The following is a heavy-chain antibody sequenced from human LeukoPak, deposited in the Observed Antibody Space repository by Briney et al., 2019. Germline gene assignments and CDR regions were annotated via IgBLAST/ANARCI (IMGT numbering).Heavy chain of an antibody. D-gene: IGHD2-2*01. J-gene: IGHJ4*02. CDR3: ARVWGNVIVTSCYPGPFDY. CDR1: GFTFSSYS. CDR2: ISSSSSTI. Sequence: PGGSLRPSCPASGFTFSSYSMNWVRQAPGKGLEWVSYISSSSSTIYYAVSMMGRFTISRDNAKNSPYLHMNSLRAEDTAVYYCARVWGNVIVTSCYPGPFDYWGKGPRVT. V-gene: IGHV3-48*01.